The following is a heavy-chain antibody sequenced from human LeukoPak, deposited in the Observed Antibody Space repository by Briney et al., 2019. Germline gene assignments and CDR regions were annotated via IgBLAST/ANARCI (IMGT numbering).Heavy chain of an antibody. Sequence: ASVKVFCKASGYTFTSYGISWVRQAPGQGLEWMGWISAYNGNTNYAQKLQGRVTMTTDTSTSTAYMELRSLRSDDTAVYYCARDQNYYDFWSGYWGDYYYYYMDVWGKGTTVTVSS. CDR1: GYTFTSYG. CDR3: ARDQNYYDFWSGYWGDYYYYYMDV. D-gene: IGHD3-3*01. CDR2: ISAYNGNT. V-gene: IGHV1-18*01. J-gene: IGHJ6*03.